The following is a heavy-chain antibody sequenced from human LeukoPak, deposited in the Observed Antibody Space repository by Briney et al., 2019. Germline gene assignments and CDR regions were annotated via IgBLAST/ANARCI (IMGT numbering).Heavy chain of an antibody. Sequence: SETLSLTCTVPGGSISSYYWSWIRQPPGQGLEWIGDIYYSGSTNYNPSLKSRVSISVDTSKNQFSLELSSVTAADTAVYYCSRGAPGYSGYLRLDYFDYWGQGALVTVSS. CDR2: IYYSGST. D-gene: IGHD5-12*01. V-gene: IGHV4-59*01. CDR3: SRGAPGYSGYLRLDYFDY. J-gene: IGHJ4*02. CDR1: GGSISSYY.